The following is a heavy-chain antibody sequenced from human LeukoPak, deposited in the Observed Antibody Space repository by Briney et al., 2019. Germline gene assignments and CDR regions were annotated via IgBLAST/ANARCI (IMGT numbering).Heavy chain of an antibody. Sequence: SETLSLTCTVSGGSISSYYWSWIRQPPGKGLEWIGYIYYSGSTNYNPSLKSRVTMSVDTSKNQFSLKLSSVTAADTAVYYCARESLCTSISCYWFDPWGQGTLVTVSS. CDR1: GGSISSYY. J-gene: IGHJ5*02. CDR3: ARESLCTSISCYWFDP. V-gene: IGHV4-59*12. D-gene: IGHD2-2*01. CDR2: IYYSGST.